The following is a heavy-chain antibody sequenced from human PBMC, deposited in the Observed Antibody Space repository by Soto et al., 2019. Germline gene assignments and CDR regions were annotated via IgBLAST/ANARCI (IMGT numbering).Heavy chain of an antibody. CDR2: ISYDGSNK. Sequence: QVQLVESGGGVVQPGRSLRLSCVASGFTFSSYGMHWVRQATGKGLEWVAIISYDGSNKYYADSVKGRFTISRDNSKNTLYLQMNSLRAEHTAVYYCAKDGDSYYDFWSDYSPFDYWGQGTLVTVSS. CDR3: AKDGDSYYDFWSDYSPFDY. V-gene: IGHV3-30*18. CDR1: GFTFSSYG. D-gene: IGHD3-3*01. J-gene: IGHJ4*02.